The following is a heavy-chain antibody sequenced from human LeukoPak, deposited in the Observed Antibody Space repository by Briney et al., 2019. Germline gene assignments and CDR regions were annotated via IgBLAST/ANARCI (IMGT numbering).Heavy chain of an antibody. J-gene: IGHJ4*02. Sequence: SETLSLTCAVYGGSFSGYYWSWIRQPPGKGLEWIGEINHSGSTNYNPSLKSRVTISVDTSKNQFSLKLSSVTAADTAVYYCARVPTYYYDSSGYHYSNSHFDYWGQGTLVTVSS. CDR2: INHSGST. CDR1: GGSFSGYY. D-gene: IGHD3-22*01. V-gene: IGHV4-34*01. CDR3: ARVPTYYYDSSGYHYSNSHFDY.